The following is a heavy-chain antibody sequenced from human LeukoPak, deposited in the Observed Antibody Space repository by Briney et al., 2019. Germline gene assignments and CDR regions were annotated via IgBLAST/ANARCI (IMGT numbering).Heavy chain of an antibody. CDR3: ARGGDGDDAFDI. V-gene: IGHV3-48*04. CDR2: ISSSGSTI. D-gene: IGHD4-17*01. CDR1: GFTYSSYR. J-gene: IGHJ3*02. Sequence: PGGSLRLSCAASGFTYSSYRMNWVRQAPGKGLEWVSYISSSGSTIYYADSVKGRFTISRDNAKNSLYLQMNSLRAEDTAVYYCARGGDGDDAFDIWGQGTMVTVSS.